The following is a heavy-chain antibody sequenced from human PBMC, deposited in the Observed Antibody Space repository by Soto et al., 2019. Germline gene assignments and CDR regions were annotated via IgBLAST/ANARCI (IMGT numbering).Heavy chain of an antibody. V-gene: IGHV3-21*01. CDR3: ARDYNDFWSGNYPKRLDP. J-gene: IGHJ5*02. CDR1: GFTFSSYS. Sequence: EVQLVESGGGLVKPGGSLRLCCAASGFTFSSYSMNWVRQAPGKGLEWVSYISTRSSYIYYADSVKGRFTITRDDAKNSVYLQMNSLRAEDTAVYYCARDYNDFWSGNYPKRLDPWGQGTLVTVSS. D-gene: IGHD3-3*01. CDR2: ISTRSSYI.